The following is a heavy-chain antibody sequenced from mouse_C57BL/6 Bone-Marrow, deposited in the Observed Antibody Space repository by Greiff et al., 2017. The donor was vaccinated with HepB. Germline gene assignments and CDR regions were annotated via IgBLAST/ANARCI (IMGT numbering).Heavy chain of an antibody. D-gene: IGHD1-1*01. V-gene: IGHV5-2*01. Sequence: EVKVVESGGGLVQPGESLKLSCESNEYEFPSHDMSWVRKTPEKRLELVAAINSDGGSTYYPDTMERRFIISRDNTKKTLYLQMSSLRSEDTALFFCAREDYYGSSPDYWGQGTTLTVSS. CDR1: EYEFPSHD. CDR2: INSDGGST. CDR3: AREDYYGSSPDY. J-gene: IGHJ2*01.